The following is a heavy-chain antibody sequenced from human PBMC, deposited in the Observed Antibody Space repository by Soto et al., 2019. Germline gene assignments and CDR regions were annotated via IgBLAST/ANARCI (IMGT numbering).Heavy chain of an antibody. Sequence: QTLSLAWAISGYSVSSNSVAWNLIRQSPSRGLEWLGRTYYRSKWNNDYALSVKSRITVNPDTSKNQFSLQLNPVTPEDTAVYYCARSTLGSNWLDPWGQGTLVTVSS. CDR1: GYSVSSNSVA. J-gene: IGHJ5*02. CDR3: ARSTLGSNWLDP. V-gene: IGHV6-1*01. D-gene: IGHD3-16*01. CDR2: TYYRSKWNN.